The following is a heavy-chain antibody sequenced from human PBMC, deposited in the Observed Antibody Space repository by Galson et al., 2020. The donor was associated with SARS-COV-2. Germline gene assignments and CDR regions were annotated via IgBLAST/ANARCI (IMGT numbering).Heavy chain of an antibody. D-gene: IGHD4-4*01. J-gene: IGHJ4*02. CDR2: IFPSDSDT. CDR1: GYSFGNYW. V-gene: IGHV5-51*01. CDR3: ARRDLNDYTVCGFDY. Sequence: HGESLKISCKASGYSFGNYWIGWVRQMPGKGLEWMGIIFPSDSDTRYSPSFGGQVTISVDRSISTAYLQWSSLKASDTAIYYCARRDLNDYTVCGFDYWVQGTLVTVSS.